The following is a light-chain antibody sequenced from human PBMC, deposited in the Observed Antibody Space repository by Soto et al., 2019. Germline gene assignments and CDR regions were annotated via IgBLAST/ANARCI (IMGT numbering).Light chain of an antibody. CDR1: ASDVGGYGN. CDR2: DVT. V-gene: IGLV2-11*01. Sequence: QSALTQPASVSGSPGQSIAISCTGTASDVGGYGNLSWYQQHPGRAPKLIIYDVTKRPSGVPDRFSGSKSGNTASLTISGLQAEDEADYYCCSYEGRYIYVFGSGTKLTVL. J-gene: IGLJ1*01. CDR3: CSYEGRYIYV.